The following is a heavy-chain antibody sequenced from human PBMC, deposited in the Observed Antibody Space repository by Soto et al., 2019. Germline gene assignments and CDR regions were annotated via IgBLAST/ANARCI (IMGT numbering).Heavy chain of an antibody. CDR1: GFTFSSYS. CDR3: ARHDPDIVVVPAAPIDY. CDR2: ISSSSSYI. J-gene: IGHJ4*02. V-gene: IGHV3-21*01. Sequence: GGSLRLSCAASGFTFSSYSMNWVRQAPGKGLEWVSSISSSSSYIYYADSVKGRFTISRDNAKNSLYLQMNSLRAEDTAVYYCARHDPDIVVVPAAPIDYWGQGTLVTVSS. D-gene: IGHD2-2*01.